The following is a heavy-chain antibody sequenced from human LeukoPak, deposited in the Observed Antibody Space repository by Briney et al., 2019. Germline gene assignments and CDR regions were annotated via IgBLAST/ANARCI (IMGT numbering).Heavy chain of an antibody. CDR2: ISYDGSNK. CDR3: ARDGVAAAGADDYYYYYYMDV. Sequence: PGRSLRLSCAASGFTFSSYAMHWVRQAPGKGLEWVAVISYDGSNKYYADSVKGRFTISRDNSKNTLYLQMNSLRAEDTVVYYCARDGVAAAGADDYYYYYYMDVWGKGTTVTVSS. V-gene: IGHV3-30*01. D-gene: IGHD6-13*01. CDR1: GFTFSSYA. J-gene: IGHJ6*03.